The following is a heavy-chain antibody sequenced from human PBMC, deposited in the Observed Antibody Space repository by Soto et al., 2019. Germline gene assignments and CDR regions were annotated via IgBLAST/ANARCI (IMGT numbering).Heavy chain of an antibody. CDR3: ARNGVWFGELSGGHNWFDP. D-gene: IGHD3-10*01. CDR2: IYYSGST. CDR1: GGSISSYY. J-gene: IGHJ5*02. V-gene: IGHV4-59*01. Sequence: SEALSLTCTVSGGSISSYYWSWIRQPPGKGLEWIGYIYYSGSTNYNPSLKSRVTISVDTSKNQFSLKLSSVTAADTAVYYCARNGVWFGELSGGHNWFDPWGQGTLVTVSS.